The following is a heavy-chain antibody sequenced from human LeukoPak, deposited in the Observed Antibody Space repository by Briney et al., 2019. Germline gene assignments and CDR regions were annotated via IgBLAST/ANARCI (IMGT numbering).Heavy chain of an antibody. D-gene: IGHD6-13*01. CDR3: AREAYSGSWLGDPFDY. Sequence: GGSLRLSCAASGFTFSSYWMSWVRQAPGKGLEWVANIKQDGSEKYYVDSVKGRLTISRDNAKNSLYLQMNSLRAEDTAVYYCAREAYSGSWLGDPFDYWGQGTLVTVSS. J-gene: IGHJ4*02. CDR1: GFTFSSYW. CDR2: IKQDGSEK. V-gene: IGHV3-7*01.